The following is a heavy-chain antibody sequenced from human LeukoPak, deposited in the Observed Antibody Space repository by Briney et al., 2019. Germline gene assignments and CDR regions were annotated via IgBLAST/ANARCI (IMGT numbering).Heavy chain of an antibody. CDR2: IYYSGST. V-gene: IGHV4-59*01. Sequence: SETLSLTCTVSGGSISSYYWSWIRQPPGKGPEWIGYIYYSGSTNYNPSLKSRVTISVDTSKNQFSLKLSSVTAADTAVYYCARAAPGYDSSGYYSSWGQGTLVTVSS. CDR1: GGSISSYY. CDR3: ARAAPGYDSSGYYSS. D-gene: IGHD3-22*01. J-gene: IGHJ5*02.